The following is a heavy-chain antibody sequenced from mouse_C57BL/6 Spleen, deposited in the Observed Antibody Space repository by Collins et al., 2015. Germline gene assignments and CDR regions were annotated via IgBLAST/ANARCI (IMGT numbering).Heavy chain of an antibody. V-gene: IGHV1-87*01. J-gene: IGHJ2*01. CDR2: IYPGDGDT. Sequence: QVQLQQSGAELARPGASVKLSCKASGYTFTSYWMQWVKQRPGQGLEWIGAIYPGDGDTRYTQKFKDKATLTADKSSSTAYMQLSSLASEDSAVYYCARAYRYDEGYFDYWGQGLHSHSLL. CDR1: GYTFTSYW. CDR3: ARAYRYDEGYFDY. D-gene: IGHD2-14*01.